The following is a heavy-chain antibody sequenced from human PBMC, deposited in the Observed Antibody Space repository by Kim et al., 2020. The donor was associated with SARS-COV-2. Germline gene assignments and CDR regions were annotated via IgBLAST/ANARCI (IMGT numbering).Heavy chain of an antibody. Sequence: PSLKSRVTMSVDTSKNQFSLKLSSVTAADTAVYYCARAYYDFWSGNWFDPWGQGTLVTVSS. D-gene: IGHD3-3*01. V-gene: IGHV4-4*07. CDR3: ARAYYDFWSGNWFDP. J-gene: IGHJ5*02.